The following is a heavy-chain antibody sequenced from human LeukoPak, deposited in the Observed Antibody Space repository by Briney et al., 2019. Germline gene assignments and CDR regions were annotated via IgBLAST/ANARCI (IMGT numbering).Heavy chain of an antibody. V-gene: IGHV1-18*01. CDR1: GGTFSSYA. D-gene: IGHD2-15*01. J-gene: IGHJ4*02. CDR3: ARDDCSGGRCYSLSDY. CDR2: ISAYNGNT. Sequence: ASVKVSCKASGGTFSSYAISWVRQAPGQGPEWMGWISAYNGNTNYAQRFQGRITMTTDTSTSTVHMELRSLRSDDTAVYYCARDDCSGGRCYSLSDYWGQGTLVTVSS.